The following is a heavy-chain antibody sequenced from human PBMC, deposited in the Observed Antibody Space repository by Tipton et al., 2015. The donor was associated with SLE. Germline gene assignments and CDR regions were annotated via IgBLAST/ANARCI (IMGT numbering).Heavy chain of an antibody. CDR3: ARDQTYYDILTGSGGYFDY. CDR1: GGSISSGSYY. D-gene: IGHD3-9*01. CDR2: IYTSGST. V-gene: IGHV4-61*09. J-gene: IGHJ4*02. Sequence: TLSLTCTVSGGSISSGSYYWSWIRQPAGKGLEWIGYIYTSGSTNYNPSLKSRVTISVDTSKNQFSLKLSSVTAADTAVYYCARDQTYYDILTGSGGYFDYWGQGTLVTVSS.